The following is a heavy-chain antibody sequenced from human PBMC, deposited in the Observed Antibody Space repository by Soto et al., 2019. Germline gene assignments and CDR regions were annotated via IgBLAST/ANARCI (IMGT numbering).Heavy chain of an antibody. CDR2: IYHTGST. CDR1: GGSLSSTHW. CDR3: ARDPYYYGSGDKGGFDP. V-gene: IGHV4-4*02. D-gene: IGHD3-10*01. J-gene: IGHJ5*02. Sequence: QVQLQESGPGLVKPSGTLSLTCAVSGGSLSSTHWWSWVRQPPRKGLEWIGDIYHTGSTNYNPSLKIRVTISVDKSNNPFSLNLSSVTAADTAVYYCARDPYYYGSGDKGGFDPWGQGTLVIVSS.